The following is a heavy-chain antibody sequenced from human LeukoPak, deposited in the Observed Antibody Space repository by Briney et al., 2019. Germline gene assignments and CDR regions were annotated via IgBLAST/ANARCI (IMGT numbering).Heavy chain of an antibody. J-gene: IGHJ6*03. D-gene: IGHD2-21*02. CDR1: GRSFSGFY. CDR3: ARSLCGGDCYSSRRLPLYGYYYYYMDV. V-gene: IGHV4-34*01. Sequence: PSETLSLTCAVYGRSFSGFYWTWVRQAPGKGLEWIEEINQSRSSSYNPSLKSRVTISVDRSKNQVSLTLRSLAAADTAVYYCARSLCGGDCYSSRRLPLYGYYYYYMDVWGKGTTVTVSS. CDR2: INQSRSS.